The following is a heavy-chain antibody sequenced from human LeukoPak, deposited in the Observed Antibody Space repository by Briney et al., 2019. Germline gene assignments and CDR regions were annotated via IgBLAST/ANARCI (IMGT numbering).Heavy chain of an antibody. V-gene: IGHV1-8*01. J-gene: IGHJ6*03. CDR1: GYTFTSYD. CDR2: MNPNSGNT. Sequence: ASVKVSCKASGYTFTSYDINWVRQATGQGLEWMGWMNPNSGNTGYAQKFQGRVTMTRNTSISTAYMELSSLRSEDTAVYYCARVLWLGETYYYYYMDVWGKGTTVTVSS. CDR3: ARVLWLGETYYYYYMDV. D-gene: IGHD3-10*01.